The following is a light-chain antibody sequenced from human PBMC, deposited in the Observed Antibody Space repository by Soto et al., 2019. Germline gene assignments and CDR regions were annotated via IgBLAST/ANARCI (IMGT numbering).Light chain of an antibody. J-gene: IGLJ1*01. CDR2: GVT. CDR3: SSFTSDRIYV. CDR1: HNDIGTYDY. V-gene: IGLV2-14*03. Sequence: QPVLTQPTSVSGSPGQSITISCTVNHNDIGTYDYVSWYQQHPGRAPRLLIYGVTTRPSGISDRFSASKSGLTASLTISGLQPEDEADYYCSSFTSDRIYVFGPGTKVTVL.